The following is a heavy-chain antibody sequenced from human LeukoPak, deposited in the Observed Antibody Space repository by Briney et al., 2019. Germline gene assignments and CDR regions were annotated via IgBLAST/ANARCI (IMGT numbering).Heavy chain of an antibody. Sequence: GGSLRLSCAASGFTFSSYEMNWVRQAPGKGLEWVSYISTGGSTIYYADSVKGRFTISRDNAKNSLYMQMNSLRAEDTAVYYCARDAHYDFWSGYYYYYYMDVWGKGTTVSASS. J-gene: IGHJ6*03. D-gene: IGHD3-3*01. CDR1: GFTFSSYE. V-gene: IGHV3-48*03. CDR2: ISTGGSTI. CDR3: ARDAHYDFWSGYYYYYYMDV.